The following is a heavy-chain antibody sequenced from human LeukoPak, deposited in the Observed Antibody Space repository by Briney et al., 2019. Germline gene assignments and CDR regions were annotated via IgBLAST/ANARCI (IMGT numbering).Heavy chain of an antibody. CDR2: IKSRTDGGPT. D-gene: IGHD3-16*01. V-gene: IGHV3-15*01. Sequence: GGSLRLSCAASGFTVTKAWMNWARQAPGKGLEWVGCIKSRTDGGPTDYDAPVKGSFTISRDDSKNTLYLPMNRLQTEDTAVYYCTPLGAYLEPFDYWGQGTLVTVSS. J-gene: IGHJ4*02. CDR1: GFTVTKAW. CDR3: TPLGAYLEPFDY.